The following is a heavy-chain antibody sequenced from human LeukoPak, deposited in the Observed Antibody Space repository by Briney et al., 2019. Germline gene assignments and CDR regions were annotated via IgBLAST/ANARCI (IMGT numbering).Heavy chain of an antibody. V-gene: IGHV1-2*02. Sequence: ASVKVSCKASGYTFTGDYMHWVRQAPGQGLEWMGWINPNSGGTNYAQKFQGRVTLTRDTSINTAYMELSSLRSDDTAVYYCARDNSVLWFGELYSNWFDPWGQGTLVTVSS. CDR1: GYTFTGDY. CDR2: INPNSGGT. CDR3: ARDNSVLWFGELYSNWFDP. J-gene: IGHJ5*02. D-gene: IGHD3-10*01.